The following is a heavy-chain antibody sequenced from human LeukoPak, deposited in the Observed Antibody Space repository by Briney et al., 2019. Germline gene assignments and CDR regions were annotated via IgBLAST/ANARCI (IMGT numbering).Heavy chain of an antibody. Sequence: GGSLRLSCAASGFTFSNAWMSWVRQAPGKGLEWVAVISYDGSNKYYADSVKGRFTISRDNSKNTLYLQMNSLRAEDTAVYYCAKNFFIVVVVAANDYWGQGTLVTVSS. V-gene: IGHV3-30*18. CDR1: GFTFSNAW. CDR2: ISYDGSNK. D-gene: IGHD2-15*01. CDR3: AKNFFIVVVVAANDY. J-gene: IGHJ4*02.